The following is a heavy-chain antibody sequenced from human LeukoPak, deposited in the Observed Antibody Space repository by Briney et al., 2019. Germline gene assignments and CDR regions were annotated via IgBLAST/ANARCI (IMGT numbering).Heavy chain of an antibody. CDR2: IYPGDSDT. Sequence: PGESLKIPCKASGYSFASYWIAWVRQMPGKGLEWMGIIYPGDSDTRYGPSFQGQVTISAEKSISTAYLQWNSLKTSDTAMYYCARRPSSGYYGSHFDYWGQGTLVTVSS. CDR3: ARRPSSGYYGSHFDY. CDR1: GYSFASYW. J-gene: IGHJ4*02. D-gene: IGHD3-22*01. V-gene: IGHV5-51*01.